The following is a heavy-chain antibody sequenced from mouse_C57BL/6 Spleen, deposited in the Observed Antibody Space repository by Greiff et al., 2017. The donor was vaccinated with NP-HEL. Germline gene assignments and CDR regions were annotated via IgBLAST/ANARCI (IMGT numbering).Heavy chain of an antibody. D-gene: IGHD2-3*01. CDR1: GFTFSNYW. V-gene: IGHV6-3*01. J-gene: IGHJ2*01. Sequence: EVQRVESGGGLVQPGGSMKLSCVASGFTFSNYWMNWVRQSPEKGLEWVAQIRLKSDNYATHYAESVKGRFTISRDDTKSSVYLQMNNLRAEDTGIYYCNQWWLLPLDYWGQGTTLTVSS. CDR3: NQWWLLPLDY. CDR2: IRLKSDNYAT.